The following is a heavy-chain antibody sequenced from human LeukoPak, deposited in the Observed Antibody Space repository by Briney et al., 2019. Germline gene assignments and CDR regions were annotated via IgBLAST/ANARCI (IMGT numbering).Heavy chain of an antibody. CDR1: GFTFDDYA. V-gene: IGHV3-43*02. CDR2: ISGDGGST. D-gene: IGHD6-13*01. J-gene: IGHJ4*02. CDR3: AKDKTAAAGDNFDY. Sequence: GGSLRLSCAASGFTFDDYAMHWVRQAPGKGLEWVSLISGDGGSTYYADSVKGRFTISRDNSKNSLYLQMNSLRTEDTALYYCAKDKTAAAGDNFDYWGQGTPVTVSS.